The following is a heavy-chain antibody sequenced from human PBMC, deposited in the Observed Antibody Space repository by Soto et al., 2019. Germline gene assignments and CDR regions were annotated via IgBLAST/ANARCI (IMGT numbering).Heavy chain of an antibody. CDR1: GGSISSGGYS. CDR3: ASFRLGVDFWSAYAQSDS. Sequence: PSETLSLTCAVSGGSISSGGYSWSWIRQPPGKGLEWIGYIYHSGSTYYNPSLKSRVTISVDRSKNQFSLKLSSVTAADTAVYYCASFRLGVDFWSAYAQSDSWGQETKV. D-gene: IGHD3-3*01. V-gene: IGHV4-30-2*01. J-gene: IGHJ6*02. CDR2: IYHSGST.